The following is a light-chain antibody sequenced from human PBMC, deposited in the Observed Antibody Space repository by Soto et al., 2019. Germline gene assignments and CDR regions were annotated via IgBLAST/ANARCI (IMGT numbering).Light chain of an antibody. J-gene: IGKJ5*01. CDR3: QQRSNWPPIT. CDR1: QSVSSSY. Sequence: EIVLTQSPGTLSLSPGERATRSCRASQSVSSSYLAWYQQKPGQAPRLLIYDASNRATGIPARFSGSGSGKDFTLTISSLEPEDFAVYYCQQRSNWPPITFGQGTRLEIK. V-gene: IGKV3-11*01. CDR2: DAS.